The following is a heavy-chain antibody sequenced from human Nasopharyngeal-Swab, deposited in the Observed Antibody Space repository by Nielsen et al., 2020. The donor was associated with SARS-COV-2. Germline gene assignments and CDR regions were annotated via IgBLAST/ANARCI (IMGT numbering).Heavy chain of an antibody. V-gene: IGHV3-33*01. Sequence: GGSLRLSCAASGFTFSSYGMHWVRQAPGKGLEWVAAIWYDGSNKYYADPVKGRFTISRDNSKNTLYLQMNSLRAEDTAVYYCAREWYYYDSSGYSTYFDYWGQGTLVTVSS. D-gene: IGHD3-22*01. CDR1: GFTFSSYG. J-gene: IGHJ4*02. CDR2: IWYDGSNK. CDR3: AREWYYYDSSGYSTYFDY.